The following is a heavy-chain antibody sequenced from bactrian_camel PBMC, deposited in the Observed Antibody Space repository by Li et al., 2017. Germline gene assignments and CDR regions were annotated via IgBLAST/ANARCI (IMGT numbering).Heavy chain of an antibody. CDR3: AADRNGNGGCDFGY. J-gene: IGHJ6*01. CDR2: ITTGTGNT. Sequence: VQLVESGGGSVEAGRSLRLSCIADGFTYLRNCMGWFRQAPGKEREGVAGITTGTGNTDYADSVKGRFTISQDNAKNTLYLQMNNLKPEDTAMYYCAADRNGNGGCDFGYSGQGTQVTVS. V-gene: IGHV3S1*01. CDR1: GFTYLRNC. D-gene: IGHD3*01.